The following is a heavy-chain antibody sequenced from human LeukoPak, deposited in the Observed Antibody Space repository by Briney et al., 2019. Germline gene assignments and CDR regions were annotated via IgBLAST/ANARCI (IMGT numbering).Heavy chain of an antibody. D-gene: IGHD2-2*01. CDR2: FDPEDGET. J-gene: IGHJ4*02. Sequence: ASVKVSCKVSGYTLTELSMDWVRQAPGKGLEWMGGFDPEDGETIYAQKFQGTVTMTEDTSTDTAYMELSSLRSDDTAVYYCVRGSVVVPFAMDYWGQGTLVTVSS. CDR1: GYTLTELS. CDR3: VRGSVVVPFAMDY. V-gene: IGHV1-24*01.